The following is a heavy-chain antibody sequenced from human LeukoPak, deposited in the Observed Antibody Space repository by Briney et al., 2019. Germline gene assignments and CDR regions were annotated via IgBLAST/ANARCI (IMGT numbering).Heavy chain of an antibody. CDR2: VSGSGAGT. CDR1: GFTFSAYA. D-gene: IGHD4-17*01. Sequence: GGSLRLSCEASGFTFSAYAMTWVRQAPGKGLEWVSGVSGSGAGTYYADSVRGRFTTSRDNSKNTLYLQMNTLRAEDTAVYYCAKGHSDSGTGFDCWGQGTLVTVSS. CDR3: AKGHSDSGTGFDC. J-gene: IGHJ4*02. V-gene: IGHV3-23*01.